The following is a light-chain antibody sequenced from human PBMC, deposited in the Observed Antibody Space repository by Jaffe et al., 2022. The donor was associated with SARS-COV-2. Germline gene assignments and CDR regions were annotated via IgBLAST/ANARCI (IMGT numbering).Light chain of an antibody. Sequence: ETVLTQSPGTLSLSPGERATLSCRASQSVSSSYLAWYQQKPGQAPRLLIYGASNRATGIPDRFSGSGSGTDFSLTISRLEPEDFAVYYCQQYGRSPGTFGQGTKVEIK. CDR1: QSVSSSY. CDR2: GAS. J-gene: IGKJ1*01. CDR3: QQYGRSPGT. V-gene: IGKV3-20*01.